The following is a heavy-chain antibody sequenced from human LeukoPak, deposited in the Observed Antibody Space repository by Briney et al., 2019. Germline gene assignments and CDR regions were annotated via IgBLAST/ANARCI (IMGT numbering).Heavy chain of an antibody. D-gene: IGHD3-22*01. J-gene: IGHJ4*02. Sequence: SETLSLTCTVSGGSISSSSYYWGWIRQPPGKGLEWIGSIYYSGSTYYNPSLKSRVTISVDTSKNQFSLKLSSVTAADTAVYYCARDGSDRYYYDSSGYYDYWGQGTLVTVSS. CDR3: ARDGSDRYYYDSSGYYDY. CDR1: GGSISSSSYY. V-gene: IGHV4-39*07. CDR2: IYYSGST.